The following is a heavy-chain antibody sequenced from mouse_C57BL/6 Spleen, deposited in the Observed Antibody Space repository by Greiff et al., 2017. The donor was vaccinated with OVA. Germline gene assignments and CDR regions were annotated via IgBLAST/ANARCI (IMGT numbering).Heavy chain of an antibody. V-gene: IGHV3-6*01. CDR3: AREGNDYEDY. CDR2: ISYDGSN. D-gene: IGHD2-4*01. J-gene: IGHJ2*01. CDR1: GYSITSGYY. Sequence: DVQLQESGPGLVKPSQSLSLTCSVTGYSITSGYYWNWIRQFPGNKLEWMGYISYDGSNNYNPSLKNRISITRDTSKNQFFLKLNSVTTEDTATYYCAREGNDYEDYWGQGTTLTVSS.